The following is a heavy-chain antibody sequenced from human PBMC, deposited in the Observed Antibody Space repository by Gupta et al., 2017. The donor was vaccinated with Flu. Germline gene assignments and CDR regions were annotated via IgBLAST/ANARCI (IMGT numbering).Heavy chain of an antibody. V-gene: IGHV4-34*02. D-gene: IGHD3-3*01. CDR2: INYSGST. J-gene: IGHJ6*03. Sequence: QVQLQQWGAGLLRPSETLSLTCAVYAGSFSDYNWSWIRQPPGKGLEWIGEINYSGSTNYNPSLNNRVTISVDTSKNQFSLRLSSVTAADTAAYYCARRNHYYDLGYRYYSYYMDVWGKGTTVTVSS. CDR3: ARRNHYYDLGYRYYSYYMDV. CDR1: AGSFSDYN.